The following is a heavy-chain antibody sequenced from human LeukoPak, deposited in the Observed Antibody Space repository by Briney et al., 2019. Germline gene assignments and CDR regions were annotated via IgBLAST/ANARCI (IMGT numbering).Heavy chain of an antibody. CDR1: GFTFSSYS. V-gene: IGHV3-21*01. J-gene: IGHJ4*02. CDR3: ARTGDYYGSGSYYDY. CDR2: ISSSSSYI. Sequence: GGSLRLSCAASGFTFSSYSMNWVRQAPGKGLEWVSSISSSSSYIYYADSVKGRFTISRDNAKNSLYLQMNSLRAEDTAVYYCARTGDYYGSGSYYDYWGQGTLVTASS. D-gene: IGHD3-10*01.